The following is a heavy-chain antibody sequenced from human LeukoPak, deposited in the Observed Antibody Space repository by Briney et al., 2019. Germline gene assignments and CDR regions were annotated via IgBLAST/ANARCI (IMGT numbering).Heavy chain of an antibody. CDR3: ARDLNIRVGAARVRDVYFDY. CDR2: INTDGSST. V-gene: IGHV3-74*01. Sequence: PGGSLRLSCAASGFTFSSYWMHWVRQAPGKGLVWVSRINTDGSSTTYADSVKGRFTISRDNAKNTLYLQMNSLRTDDTAVYYCARDLNIRVGAARVRDVYFDYWGQGTLVTVSS. J-gene: IGHJ4*02. D-gene: IGHD1-26*01. CDR1: GFTFSSYW.